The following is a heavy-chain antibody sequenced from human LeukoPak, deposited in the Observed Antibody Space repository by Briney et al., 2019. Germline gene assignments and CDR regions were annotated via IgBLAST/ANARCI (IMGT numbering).Heavy chain of an antibody. V-gene: IGHV3-66*02. CDR1: RFTVSSNF. Sequence: GGSLRLSCAASRFTVSSNFMSWVRQAPGKGLEWVSVIYSGGSTYYADSVKGRFTISRDNSKNTLYLQMNSLRAEDTAVYYCARDHRLVDAFDIWGQGTMDTVSS. D-gene: IGHD1-14*01. CDR3: ARDHRLVDAFDI. CDR2: IYSGGST. J-gene: IGHJ3*02.